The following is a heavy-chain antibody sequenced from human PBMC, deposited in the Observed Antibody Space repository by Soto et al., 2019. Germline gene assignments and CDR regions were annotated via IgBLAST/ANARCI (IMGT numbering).Heavy chain of an antibody. Sequence: PGGSLRLSCAASGFTFSSYVTSWVRQAPGKGLEWASAISGSGGSTYYADSVKGRFTISRDNSKNTLYLQMNSLRAEDTAVYYCAKAPGSSGQIYYWYFDLWGRGTLVTVSS. CDR1: GFTFSSYV. V-gene: IGHV3-23*01. CDR3: AKAPGSSGQIYYWYFDL. J-gene: IGHJ2*01. D-gene: IGHD3-22*01. CDR2: ISGSGGST.